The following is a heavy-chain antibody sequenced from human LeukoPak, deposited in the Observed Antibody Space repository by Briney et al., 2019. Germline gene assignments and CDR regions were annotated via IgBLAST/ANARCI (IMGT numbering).Heavy chain of an antibody. D-gene: IGHD3-10*01. CDR1: GGSFSGYY. J-gene: IGHJ6*03. Sequence: SETLSLTCAVYGGSFSGYYWSWIRQPPGKGLEWIGEINHSGSTNYNPSLKSRVTISVDTSKNQFSLKLSSVTAADTAVYYCARLRRITMVRGVIIANYYYYYMDVWGKGTTVTISS. CDR2: INHSGST. CDR3: ARLRRITMVRGVIIANYYYYYMDV. V-gene: IGHV4-34*01.